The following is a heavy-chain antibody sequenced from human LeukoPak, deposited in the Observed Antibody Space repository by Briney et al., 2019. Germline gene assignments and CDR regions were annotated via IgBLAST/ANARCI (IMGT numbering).Heavy chain of an antibody. D-gene: IGHD4-17*01. CDR3: ARVPPDYGDYVRAFDI. CDR2: IYFSGST. V-gene: IGHV4-30-4*01. Sequence: SETLSLTCTVSGGSISSGDYYWSWIRQPPGKGLEWIGYIYFSGSTYYNPSLKSRVTISVDTSKNHFSLKLSSVTAADTAVYYCARVPPDYGDYVRAFDIWGQGTKVTVSS. J-gene: IGHJ3*02. CDR1: GGSISSGDYY.